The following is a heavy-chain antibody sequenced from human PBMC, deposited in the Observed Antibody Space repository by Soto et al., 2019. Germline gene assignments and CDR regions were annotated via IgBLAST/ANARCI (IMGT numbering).Heavy chain of an antibody. CDR2: INYGGST. D-gene: IGHD4-4*01. J-gene: IGHJ4*02. Sequence: SETLSLTCTVSGGSISSSNSYRGWIRQSPGKGLEWIASINYGGSTYYNPSLKSRVTISVDTSKSQFSLKLSSVTAADTAVYYCAMQDYSNYPYYFDYWGQGTLVTGSS. V-gene: IGHV4-39*01. CDR3: AMQDYSNYPYYFDY. CDR1: GGSISSSNSY.